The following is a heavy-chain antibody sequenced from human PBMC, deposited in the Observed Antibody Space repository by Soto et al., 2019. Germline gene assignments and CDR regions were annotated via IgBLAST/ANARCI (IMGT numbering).Heavy chain of an antibody. J-gene: IGHJ4*02. D-gene: IGHD1-26*01. CDR2: IYYSGSA. CDR1: GGSITSNAYY. CDR3: ARRPKRGSYSWCFDY. V-gene: IGHV4-39*01. Sequence: QLQLQESGPGLVKPSETLSLTCTVSGGSITSNAYYWGWIRQPPGKGLEWLGCIYYSGSASYDPSLKRPVTMSVDTSKNQFSLKLSSVTAADTAVYYFARRPKRGSYSWCFDYWGQGTLVTVSS.